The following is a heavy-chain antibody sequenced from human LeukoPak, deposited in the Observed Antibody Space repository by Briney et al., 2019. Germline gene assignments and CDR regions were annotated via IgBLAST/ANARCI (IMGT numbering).Heavy chain of an antibody. J-gene: IGHJ6*03. Sequence: ASVKVSCKVSGHMLTELSIHWVRQAPGKGLEWMGRFDPEDSRAIYAQEFQGRVTMTEDTSTDTAYVEVSSLKSEDTAVYYCATEPPRGYFYYYTDVWGKGTTVTVSS. CDR2: FDPEDSRA. CDR3: ATEPPRGYFYYYTDV. V-gene: IGHV1-24*01. CDR1: GHMLTELS.